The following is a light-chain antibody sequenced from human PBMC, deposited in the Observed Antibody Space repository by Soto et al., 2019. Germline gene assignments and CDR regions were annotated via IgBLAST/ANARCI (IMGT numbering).Light chain of an antibody. CDR3: SSYTSSSTPCV. CDR1: SSDFGGYNY. CDR2: EVS. V-gene: IGLV2-14*01. J-gene: IGLJ1*01. Sequence: QSALTQPASVSGSPGQSITISCSGTSSDFGGYNYVSWYQQHPGQAPKLMIYEVSNRPSGVSNRFSGSTSGNTASLTISGLQAEGEADYYCSSYTSSSTPCVFGTGTKGTVL.